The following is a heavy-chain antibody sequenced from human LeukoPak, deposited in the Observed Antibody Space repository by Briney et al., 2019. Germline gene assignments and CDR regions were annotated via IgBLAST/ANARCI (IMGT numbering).Heavy chain of an antibody. V-gene: IGHV4-61*08. CDR3: ARGDKSLTWIQLTNNWFDP. CDR2: IYYSGST. J-gene: IGHJ5*02. D-gene: IGHD5-18*01. CDR1: GGSISSGDYY. Sequence: RASETLSLTCTVSGGSISSGDYYWSWIRQPPGKGLEWIGYIYYSGSTNYNPSLKSRVTISVDTSKNQFSLKLSSVTAADTAVYYCARGDKSLTWIQLTNNWFDPWGQGTLVTVSS.